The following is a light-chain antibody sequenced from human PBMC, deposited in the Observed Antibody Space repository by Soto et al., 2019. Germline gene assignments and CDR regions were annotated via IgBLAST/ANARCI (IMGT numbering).Light chain of an antibody. CDR1: QSISGA. CDR3: HQRQSWPRT. J-gene: IGKJ1*01. V-gene: IGKV3-15*01. CDR2: GAS. Sequence: RVMTQSPATLSVSPGGRATLSCRASQSISGALAWYQQKPGQAPRLLIYGASTRATSFPARFSGSGSGTDFTLTISDVQPEDFALYYCHQRQSWPRTFGQGTKVDVK.